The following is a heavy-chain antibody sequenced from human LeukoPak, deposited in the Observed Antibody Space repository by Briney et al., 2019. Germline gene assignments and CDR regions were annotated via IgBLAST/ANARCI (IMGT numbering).Heavy chain of an antibody. CDR3: ARASSGYCSGGSCYSDY. J-gene: IGHJ4*02. D-gene: IGHD2-15*01. V-gene: IGHV1-2*02. CDR1: GYTFTGYY. Sequence: ASVKVSSKASGYTFTGYYMHWVRQAPGQGLEWMGWINPNSGGTNYAQKFQGRVTMTRDTSISTAYMELSRLRSDDTAVYYCARASSGYCSGGSCYSDYWGQGTLVTVSS. CDR2: INPNSGGT.